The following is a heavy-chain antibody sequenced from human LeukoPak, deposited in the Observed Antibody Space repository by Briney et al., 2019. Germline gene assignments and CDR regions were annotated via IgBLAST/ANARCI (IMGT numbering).Heavy chain of an antibody. CDR3: ARTYYDFWSGYQSHDAFDI. CDR2: IYPGNSVT. J-gene: IGHJ3*02. CDR1: GYSFTSCW. Sequence: GEPLKICCNCCGYSFTSCWIGWGRQMPGEGLGWLGIIYPGNSVTRYSSSFQGQVTISADKPISTAYLQWSSLKASDTAMYHCARTYYDFWSGYQSHDAFDIWGQGTMVTVSS. D-gene: IGHD3-3*01. V-gene: IGHV5-51*04.